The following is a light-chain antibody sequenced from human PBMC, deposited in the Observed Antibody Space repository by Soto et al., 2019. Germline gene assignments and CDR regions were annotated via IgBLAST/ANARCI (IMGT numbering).Light chain of an antibody. CDR2: SAP. CDR1: QGIRND. J-gene: IGKJ5*01. V-gene: IGKV1-17*01. CDR3: LQYNSYPLT. Sequence: DIQMLQSPASLSAAVGDRVTITYRASQGIRNDLGWYQQKLGKAPKRRIYSAPNLQSGVPSRFSGSGSGTEFTLAISSLQPEDFATYYCLQYNSYPLTFGQGTRLEIK.